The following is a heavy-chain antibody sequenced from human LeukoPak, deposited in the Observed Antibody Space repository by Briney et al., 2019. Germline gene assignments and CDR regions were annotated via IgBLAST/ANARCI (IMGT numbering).Heavy chain of an antibody. CDR3: ARDPGDYYGSGSSDAFDI. D-gene: IGHD3-10*01. V-gene: IGHV3-33*01. CDR2: IWYDGSNK. J-gene: IGHJ3*02. CDR1: GFTFSSYG. Sequence: GRSLRLSCAASGFTFSSYGMHWVRQAPGKGLEWVAVIWYDGSNKYYADSVNGRFTISRDNSKNTMYLEMNSLRAEDTAVYYCARDPGDYYGSGSSDAFDIWGQGTMVTVSS.